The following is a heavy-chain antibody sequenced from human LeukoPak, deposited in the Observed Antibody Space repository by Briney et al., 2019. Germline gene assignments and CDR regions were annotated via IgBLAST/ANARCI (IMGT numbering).Heavy chain of an antibody. CDR1: GYTFTSYG. D-gene: IGHD3-10*01. J-gene: IGHJ6*03. V-gene: IGHV1-8*03. CDR3: ARGSGSGSSASLLYYYYYYYMDV. Sequence: ASVKVSCKASGYTFTSYGISWVRQATGQGLEWMGWMNPNSGNTGYAQKFQGRVTITRNTSISTAYMELSSLRSEDTAVYYCARGSGSGSSASLLYYYYYYYMDVWGKGTTVTVSS. CDR2: MNPNSGNT.